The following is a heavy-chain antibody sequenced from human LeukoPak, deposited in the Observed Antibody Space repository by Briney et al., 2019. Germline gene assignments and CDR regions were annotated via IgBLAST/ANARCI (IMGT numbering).Heavy chain of an antibody. CDR1: GGSFSGYY. Sequence: KSSETLSLTCAVYGGSFSGYYWSWIRQPPGKGLEWIGEINHSGSTNYNPSLKSRVTISVDTSKNQFSLKLSSVTAADTAVYYCARTTRPGYSYGTGIGYWGQETLVTFP. D-gene: IGHD5-18*01. CDR2: INHSGST. V-gene: IGHV4-34*01. J-gene: IGHJ4*02. CDR3: ARTTRPGYSYGTGIGY.